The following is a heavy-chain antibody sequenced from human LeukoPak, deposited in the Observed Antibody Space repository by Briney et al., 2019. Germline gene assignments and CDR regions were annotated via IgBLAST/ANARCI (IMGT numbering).Heavy chain of an antibody. CDR3: ARGSKAAPGTFDY. J-gene: IGHJ4*02. CDR2: IYYTGST. CDR1: SGSISSYY. Sequence: ASETLSLTCTVSSGSISSYYWSWIRQPPGKGLEWIGYIYYTGSTDYNPSLKSRVAISVDTSKNQFSLKLSSVTAAETAVYYCARGSKAAPGTFDYWGQGTLVTVSS. D-gene: IGHD6-13*01. V-gene: IGHV4-59*01.